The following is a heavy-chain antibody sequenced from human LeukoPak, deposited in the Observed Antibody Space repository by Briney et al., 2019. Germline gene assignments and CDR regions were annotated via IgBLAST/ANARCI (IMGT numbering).Heavy chain of an antibody. Sequence: PGGSLKLSCVASGFTFSDSAIHWVRQSSGKGLEWIGYMDKETTLYATALAALVKGRFTVSRDDSKNTAYLHMNSLKTEDTALYYCTMDSGTYNWFDPWGEGTLVTVSS. D-gene: IGHD1-26*01. CDR2: MDKETTLYAT. CDR1: GFTFSDSA. V-gene: IGHV3-73*01. J-gene: IGHJ5*01. CDR3: TMDSGTYNWFDP.